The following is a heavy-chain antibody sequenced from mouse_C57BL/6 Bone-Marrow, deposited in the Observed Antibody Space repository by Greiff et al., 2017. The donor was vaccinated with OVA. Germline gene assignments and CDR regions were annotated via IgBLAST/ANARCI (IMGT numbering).Heavy chain of an antibody. Sequence: QVQLQQPGAELVRPGSSVKLSCKASGYTFTSYWMDWVKQRPGQGLEWIGNIYPSDSETHYNQKFKDKATLTVDKSSSTAYMQLSSLTSEDSAVYYCASGYCGSSYRYFDVWGTGTTVTVAS. CDR1: GYTFTSYW. CDR3: ASGYCGSSYRYFDV. J-gene: IGHJ1*03. CDR2: IYPSDSET. D-gene: IGHD1-1*01. V-gene: IGHV1-61*01.